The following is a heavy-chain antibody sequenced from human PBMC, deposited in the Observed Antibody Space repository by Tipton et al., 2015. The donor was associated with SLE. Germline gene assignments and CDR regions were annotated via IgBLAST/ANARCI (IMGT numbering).Heavy chain of an antibody. Sequence: TLSLTCTVSGGSISSGSYYWSWIRQPAGKGLEWIGYIYTSGSTNYNPSLKSRVTISVDTSKNQLSLKLSSVTAADTAVYYCARAIAAADWGFDYWGQGTLVTVSS. D-gene: IGHD6-13*01. J-gene: IGHJ4*02. V-gene: IGHV4-61*09. CDR2: IYTSGST. CDR3: ARAIAAADWGFDY. CDR1: GGSISSGSYY.